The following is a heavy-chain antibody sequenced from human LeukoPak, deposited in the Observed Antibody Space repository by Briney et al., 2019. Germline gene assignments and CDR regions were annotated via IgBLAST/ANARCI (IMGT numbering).Heavy chain of an antibody. D-gene: IGHD6-19*01. CDR1: GFIFSTYS. J-gene: IGHJ4*02. CDR2: ISSSSSTI. Sequence: GGSLRLSCAASGFIFSTYSMNWVRQGPGKGLEWVSYISSSSSTIYYADSVKGRLTISRDNAKNSLYLQMNSLRDEDTGVYYCARHLSSGGNYWGQGTLVTVSS. CDR3: ARHLSSGGNY. V-gene: IGHV3-48*02.